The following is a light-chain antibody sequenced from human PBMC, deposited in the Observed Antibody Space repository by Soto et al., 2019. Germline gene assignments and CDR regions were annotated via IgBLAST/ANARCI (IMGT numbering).Light chain of an antibody. Sequence: DIQMTQSPSILSASVGDRVTITCRASQTISNWLAWYQQKPGKAPKLLIYKASTLQSGVPSRFSGSGSGTEFILTITSLQPDDFATYYCQQYNSYSFGQGTKLEIK. V-gene: IGKV1-5*03. CDR2: KAS. CDR3: QQYNSYS. CDR1: QTISNW. J-gene: IGKJ2*01.